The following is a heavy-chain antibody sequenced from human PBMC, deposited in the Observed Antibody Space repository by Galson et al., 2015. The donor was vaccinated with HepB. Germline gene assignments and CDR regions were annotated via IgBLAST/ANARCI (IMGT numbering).Heavy chain of an antibody. CDR3: AIEDSSLLSRSDYYYGMDV. V-gene: IGHV1-2*04. CDR2: INPNSGGT. D-gene: IGHD6-6*01. J-gene: IGHJ6*02. CDR1: GYTFTGYY. Sequence: SVKVSCKASGYTFTGYYMHWVRQAPGQGLEWMGWINPNSGGTNYAQKFQGWVTMTRDTSISTAYMELSRLRSDDTAVYYCAIEDSSLLSRSDYYYGMDVWGQGTTVTVSS.